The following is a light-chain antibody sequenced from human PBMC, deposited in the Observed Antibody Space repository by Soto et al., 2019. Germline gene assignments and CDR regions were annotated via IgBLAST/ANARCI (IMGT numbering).Light chain of an antibody. CDR1: QSVSSSY. CDR3: QQYNDWPLT. CDR2: GAF. Sequence: EIVLTQSPGTLSLSPGERATLSCRASQSVSSSYLAWYQQKPGQAPSLLIYGAFTRATGIPARFSGTGSGTEFTLTISSLQSEDFALYYCQQYNDWPLTVGQGTKVDIK. J-gene: IGKJ1*01. V-gene: IGKV3-15*01.